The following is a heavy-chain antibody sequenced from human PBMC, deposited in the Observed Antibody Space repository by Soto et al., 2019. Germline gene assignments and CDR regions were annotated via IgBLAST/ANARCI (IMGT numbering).Heavy chain of an antibody. CDR2: INHSGST. V-gene: IGHV4-34*01. Sequence: SEMLSLTCAVYGGSFSGYYWSWIRQPPGKGLEWIGEINHSGSTNYNPSLKSRVTISVDTSKNQFSLKLSSVTAADTAVYYCARGLVYARGYYYYYGMDVWGQGTTVTVS. CDR1: GGSFSGYY. CDR3: ARGLVYARGYYYYYGMDV. J-gene: IGHJ6*02. D-gene: IGHD2-8*01.